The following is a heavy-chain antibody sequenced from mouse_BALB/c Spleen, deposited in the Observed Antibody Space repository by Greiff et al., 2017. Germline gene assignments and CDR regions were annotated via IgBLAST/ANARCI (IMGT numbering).Heavy chain of an antibody. CDR3: ARPGTTWYFDV. Sequence: EVMLVESGGGLVQPGGSLKLSCAASGFDFSRYWMSWVRQAPGKGLEWIGEINPDSSTINYTPSLKDKFIISRDNAKNTLYLQMSKVRSEDTALYYCARPGTTWYFDVCGAGTTVTVSS. D-gene: IGHD1-1*01. CDR1: GFDFSRYW. J-gene: IGHJ1*01. CDR2: INPDSSTI. V-gene: IGHV4-1*02.